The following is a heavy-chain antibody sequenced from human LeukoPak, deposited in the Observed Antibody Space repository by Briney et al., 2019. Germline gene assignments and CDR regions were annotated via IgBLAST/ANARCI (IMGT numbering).Heavy chain of an antibody. D-gene: IGHD6-19*01. CDR3: ARQGWVGPYFDL. Sequence: SETLSLTCTVSGGSISSSSYYWGWLRQPPGTGLEWIGSIYYSGSTYYNPSLKSRVTISVDTSKNQFSLKLSSVTAADTAVYYCARQGWVGPYFDLWGRGTLVTVSS. CDR1: GGSISSSSYY. CDR2: IYYSGST. V-gene: IGHV4-39*01. J-gene: IGHJ2*01.